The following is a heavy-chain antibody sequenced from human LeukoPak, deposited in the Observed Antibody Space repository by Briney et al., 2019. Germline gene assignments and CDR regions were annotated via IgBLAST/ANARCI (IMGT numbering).Heavy chain of an antibody. CDR3: ATDPWMTTVTPWGY. J-gene: IGHJ4*02. D-gene: IGHD4-17*01. CDR2: FDPEDGET. V-gene: IGHV1-24*01. CDR1: GYTLTELS. Sequence: ASVKVSCKVSGYTLTELSMHWARQAPGKGLEWMGGFDPEDGETIYAQKFQGRVTMTEDTSTDTAYMELSSLRSEDTAVYYCATDPWMTTVTPWGYWGQGTLVTVSS.